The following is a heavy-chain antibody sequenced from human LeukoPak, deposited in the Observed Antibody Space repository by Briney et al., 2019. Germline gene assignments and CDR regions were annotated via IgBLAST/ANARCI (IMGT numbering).Heavy chain of an antibody. CDR1: GFTFSSYG. V-gene: IGHV3-23*01. Sequence: AGGSLRLSCAASGFTFSSYGMSWVRQAPGKGLEWVSAISGSGGSTYYADSVKGRFTISRDNSKNTLYLQMNSLRAEDTAVYYCAKDHEVGTVWSYFDYWGQGTLVTVSS. D-gene: IGHD1-26*01. CDR3: AKDHEVGTVWSYFDY. J-gene: IGHJ4*02. CDR2: ISGSGGST.